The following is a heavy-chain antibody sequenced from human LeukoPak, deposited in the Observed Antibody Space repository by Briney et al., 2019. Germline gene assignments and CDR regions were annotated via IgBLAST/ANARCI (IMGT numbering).Heavy chain of an antibody. CDR2: ISGGGGST. CDR3: AKDRTESGGATNY. Sequence: GGSLRLSCAASGFTFSSYAMNWVRQAPGKGLEWVSTISGGGGSTYYADSVKGRFTISRDNSKNTLYLQMNSLRAEDTAVYYCAKDRTESGGATNYWGQGTLVTVSS. V-gene: IGHV3-23*01. J-gene: IGHJ4*02. CDR1: GFTFSSYA. D-gene: IGHD1-26*01.